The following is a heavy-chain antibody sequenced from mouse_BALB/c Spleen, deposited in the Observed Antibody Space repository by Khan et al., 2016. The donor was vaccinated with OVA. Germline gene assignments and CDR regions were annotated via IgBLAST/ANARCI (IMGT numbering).Heavy chain of an antibody. J-gene: IGHJ3*01. D-gene: IGHD2-10*01. CDR3: ARPSYYGNPWFTY. CDR2: ISSGGSYS. Sequence: DVHLVESGGGLVKPGGSLKLSCAASGFAFISYDMSWVRQTPGKRLEWVATISSGGSYSYYPDSVKGRFTISRDIDRKTLYLQMSSLRSEDTAFYYCARPSYYGNPWFTYWGQGTLVTVSA. V-gene: IGHV5-9*02. CDR1: GFAFISYD.